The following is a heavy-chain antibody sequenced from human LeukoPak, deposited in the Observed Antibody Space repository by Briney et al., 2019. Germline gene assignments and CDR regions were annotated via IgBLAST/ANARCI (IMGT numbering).Heavy chain of an antibody. Sequence: SETLSLTCAVYGGSFSGYYWSWIRQPPEKGLEWIGEINHVGATNYNPSLKSRVTISVDTSKKQFSLKLSSVTAADTAVYYCTRDSGTTGEVKFDPWGQGTLVAVSS. V-gene: IGHV4-34*01. CDR1: GGSFSGYY. D-gene: IGHD3-10*01. CDR3: TRDSGTTGEVKFDP. J-gene: IGHJ5*02. CDR2: INHVGAT.